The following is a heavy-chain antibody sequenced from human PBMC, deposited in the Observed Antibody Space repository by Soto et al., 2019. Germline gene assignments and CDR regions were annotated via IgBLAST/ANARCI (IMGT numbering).Heavy chain of an antibody. J-gene: IGHJ3*02. V-gene: IGHV4-4*07. D-gene: IGHD2-2*01. CDR3: ARGLFDIAVVPADSPLGAFDI. CDR1: GCSISSYY. Sequence: SWALFVTGTVPGCSISSYYGSWTRRRAWKGLEWIGRIYNSGSTNYNPSLKSRVTMSVDTSNNQFSLKLSSVTAADTAVYYCARGLFDIAVVPADSPLGAFDIWGQGTMVT. CDR2: IYNSGST.